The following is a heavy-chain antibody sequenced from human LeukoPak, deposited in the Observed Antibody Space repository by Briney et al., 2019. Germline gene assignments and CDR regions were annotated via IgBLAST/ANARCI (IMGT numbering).Heavy chain of an antibody. J-gene: IGHJ4*02. Sequence: SETLSLTCAVYGGSFSGYYWSWIRQPPGKGLEWIGEINHSGSTNYSPSLKSRVTISVDTSKNQFSLKLSSVTAADTAIYYCARHPSVTTFLFDFWGQGTLVTVSS. CDR2: INHSGST. D-gene: IGHD4-17*01. CDR1: GGSFSGYY. CDR3: ARHPSVTTFLFDF. V-gene: IGHV4-34*01.